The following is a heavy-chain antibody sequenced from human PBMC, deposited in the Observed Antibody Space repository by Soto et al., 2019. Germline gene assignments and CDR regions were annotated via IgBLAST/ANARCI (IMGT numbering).Heavy chain of an antibody. J-gene: IGHJ5*02. Sequence: SETLSLTCTVSGGSMSSYYWTWIRQPAGKGLEWIGRVYSSGGTHYNPSLKSRVTISIDTSKNQFSLRLLSVTDADTAVYFCARGQRFSDWFDPWGQGTLVTVSS. CDR1: GGSMSSYY. CDR2: VYSSGGT. V-gene: IGHV4-4*07. D-gene: IGHD3-3*01. CDR3: ARGQRFSDWFDP.